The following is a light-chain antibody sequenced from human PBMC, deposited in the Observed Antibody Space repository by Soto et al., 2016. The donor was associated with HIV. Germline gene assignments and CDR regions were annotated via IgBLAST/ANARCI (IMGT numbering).Light chain of an antibody. CDR1: QSLVHTDGLTY. CDR2: LGS. V-gene: IGKV2-28*01. J-gene: IGKJ5*01. CDR3: MQALQTPLT. Sequence: IVLTQTPLSLSVAPGQPAFISCRSSQSLVHTDGLTYLYWYVQKPGQSPRLLMYLGSTRASWVPDRFSGSGSGTDFTLKISRVEADDIGVYYCMQALQTPLTFGQGTRLEIK.